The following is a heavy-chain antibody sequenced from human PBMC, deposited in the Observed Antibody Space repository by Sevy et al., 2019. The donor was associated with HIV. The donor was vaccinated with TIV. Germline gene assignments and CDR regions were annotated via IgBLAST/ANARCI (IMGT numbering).Heavy chain of an antibody. CDR2: ISGSGTRT. Sequence: GGSLRLSCAVSGFSFDSYGMTWVRQAPGKGLEWVSGISGSGTRTYYADSVKGRFIISRDNSKNTLYLQMNSLRSEDKAIYYWAKGGGGHYDPDEIGYYFYYYNMDVWGKRTTVIVSS. CDR3: AKGGGGHYDPDEIGYYFYYYNMDV. CDR1: GFSFDSYG. D-gene: IGHD3-22*01. J-gene: IGHJ6*03. V-gene: IGHV3-23*01.